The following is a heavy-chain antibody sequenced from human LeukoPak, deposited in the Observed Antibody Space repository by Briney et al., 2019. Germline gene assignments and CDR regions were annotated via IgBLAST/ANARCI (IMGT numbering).Heavy chain of an antibody. V-gene: IGHV3-11*01. CDR3: AREGRWLPFDY. CDR2: ISTSSSDR. D-gene: IGHD5-24*01. J-gene: IGHJ4*02. Sequence: PGGSLRLSCAASGFTFSDYYMSWIRQAPGKGLEWLSYISTSSSDRYYADSVQGRFTISRDNAKNSLFLHMNSLRAEDTAVYYCAREGRWLPFDYWGQGTLVTVSS. CDR1: GFTFSDYY.